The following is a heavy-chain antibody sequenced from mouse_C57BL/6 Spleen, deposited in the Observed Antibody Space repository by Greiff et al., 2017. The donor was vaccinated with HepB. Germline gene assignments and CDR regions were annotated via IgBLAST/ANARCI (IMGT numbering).Heavy chain of an antibody. V-gene: IGHV1-80*01. Sequence: QVQLQQSGAELVKPGASVKISCKASGYAFSSYWMNWVKQRPGKGLEWIGQIYPGDGDTNYNGKFKGKATLTADKSSSTAYMQLSSLTSEDSAVYFCARGAYYYGTHYFDYWGQGTTLTVSS. CDR2: IYPGDGDT. CDR1: GYAFSSYW. J-gene: IGHJ2*01. CDR3: ARGAYYYGTHYFDY. D-gene: IGHD1-1*01.